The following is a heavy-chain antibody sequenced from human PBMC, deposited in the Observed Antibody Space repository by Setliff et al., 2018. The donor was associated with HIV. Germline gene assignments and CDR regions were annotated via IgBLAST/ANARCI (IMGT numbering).Heavy chain of an antibody. J-gene: IGHJ3*02. Sequence: ASVKVSCKASGYTFTGYYINWVRRAPGQGLEWMGRINPNSGDTNYTQSFQGRVTMTRDRSINTAYLELSSLKSDDTAVYYCARDKDGFDIWGRGTMVTVSS. V-gene: IGHV1-2*06. CDR2: INPNSGDT. D-gene: IGHD2-15*01. CDR1: GYTFTGYY. CDR3: ARDKDGFDI.